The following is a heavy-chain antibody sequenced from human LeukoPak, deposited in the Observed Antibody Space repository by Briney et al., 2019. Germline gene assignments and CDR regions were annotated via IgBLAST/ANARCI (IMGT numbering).Heavy chain of an antibody. J-gene: IGHJ5*02. CDR3: AREDSYYGDYPNWFDP. CDR2: INPNSGGT. D-gene: IGHD4-17*01. Sequence: ASVKVSCKASGYTFTGYYMHWVRQAPGQGLEWMGWINPNSGGTNYAQKFQGRVTMTRDTSISTAYMELSRLRSDDTAVYYCAREDSYYGDYPNWFDPWGQGTLVTVSS. V-gene: IGHV1-2*02. CDR1: GYTFTGYY.